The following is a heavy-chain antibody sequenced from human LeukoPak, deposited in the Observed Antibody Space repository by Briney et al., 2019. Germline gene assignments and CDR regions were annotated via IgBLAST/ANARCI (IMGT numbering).Heavy chain of an antibody. V-gene: IGHV3-66*01. CDR3: ARDSQYYFPDY. Sequence: PGGSLRLSCEVSGFSVSGNYMSWVRQAPGQGLERVSILHSGGGTYYTDSVRGRFTISRDNFKNTLYLQMNSLTDEDTAVYYCARDSQYYFPDYWGQGTLVTVSS. CDR2: LHSGGGT. D-gene: IGHD2/OR15-2a*01. J-gene: IGHJ4*02. CDR1: GFSVSGNY.